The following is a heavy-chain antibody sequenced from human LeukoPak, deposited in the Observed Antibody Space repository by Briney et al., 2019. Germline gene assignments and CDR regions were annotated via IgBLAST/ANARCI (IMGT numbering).Heavy chain of an antibody. CDR2: ISSSGSTI. CDR3: ARIVDCSSTSCYDY. V-gene: IGHV3-48*03. CDR1: GFTFSSYE. D-gene: IGHD2-2*01. Sequence: PGGSLRLSCAASGFTFSSYEMIWVRQAPGKGLEWVSSISSSGSTIYYADSVKGRFTISRDNAKNSLYLQMNSLRAEDTAVYYCARIVDCSSTSCYDYWGQGTLVTVSS. J-gene: IGHJ4*02.